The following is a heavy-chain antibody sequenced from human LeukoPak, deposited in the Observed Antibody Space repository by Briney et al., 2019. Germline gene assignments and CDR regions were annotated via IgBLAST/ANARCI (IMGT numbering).Heavy chain of an antibody. D-gene: IGHD6-13*01. Sequence: ASVKVSCKASGYTFTGYYMHWVRQAPGQGLEWMGWINPNRGGTNYAQKFRGRVTMTRNTSISTAYMELSSLRSEDTAVYYCARYGNSSSFSDYWGQGTLVTVSS. CDR3: ARYGNSSSFSDY. V-gene: IGHV1-2*02. CDR2: INPNRGGT. J-gene: IGHJ4*02. CDR1: GYTFTGYY.